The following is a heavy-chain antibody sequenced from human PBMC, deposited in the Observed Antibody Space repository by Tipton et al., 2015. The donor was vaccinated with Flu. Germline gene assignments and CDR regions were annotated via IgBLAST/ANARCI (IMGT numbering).Heavy chain of an antibody. CDR2: ITHSGST. V-gene: IGHV4-34*01. Sequence: LRLSCAVYGGSFSGYFWNWIRQPPGKGLEWIGEITHSGSTDYNPSLKSRVTISVDTSKNQFSLKLTSVTAADTAVYYCARHEWGSSSASFDYWGQGTLVTVSS. CDR3: ARHEWGSSSASFDY. CDR1: GGSFSGYF. D-gene: IGHD6-6*01. J-gene: IGHJ4*02.